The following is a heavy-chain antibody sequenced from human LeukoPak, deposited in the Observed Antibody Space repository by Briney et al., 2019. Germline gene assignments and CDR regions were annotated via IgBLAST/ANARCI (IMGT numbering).Heavy chain of an antibody. D-gene: IGHD3-3*01. J-gene: IGHJ3*02. CDR3: ATDQGSITILLRMGAFDI. Sequence: ASVKVSCKVSGYTLTELSMHWVRQAPGKGPEWMGGFDPEDGETIYAQKFQGRVTMTEDTSTDTAYMELSSLRSEDTAVYYCATDQGSITILLRMGAFDIWGQGTMVTVSS. V-gene: IGHV1-24*01. CDR1: GYTLTELS. CDR2: FDPEDGET.